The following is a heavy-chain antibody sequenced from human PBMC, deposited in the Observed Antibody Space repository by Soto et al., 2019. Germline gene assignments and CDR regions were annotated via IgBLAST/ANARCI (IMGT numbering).Heavy chain of an antibody. CDR1: GGSISGDF. CDR3: ARLGHSGDWGDFDY. J-gene: IGHJ4*02. V-gene: IGHV4-59*08. D-gene: IGHD2-21*01. Sequence: PSETLSLTCTVSGGSISGDFWTWIRQPPGKGLEWIGYIYYSGTTNYSPSLKSRLSISVDMSKSQFSLELSSVTAADTAIYYCARLGHSGDWGDFDYWGQGTLVTVSS. CDR2: IYYSGTT.